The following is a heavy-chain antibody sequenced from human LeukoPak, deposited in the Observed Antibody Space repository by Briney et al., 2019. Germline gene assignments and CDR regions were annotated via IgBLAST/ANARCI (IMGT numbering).Heavy chain of an antibody. CDR2: INPNSGGT. J-gene: IGHJ4*02. V-gene: IGHV1-2*02. CDR1: GYTFTGYY. Sequence: ASVKVSCKASGYTFTGYYMHWVRQAPGQGLEWMGWINPNSGGTNYAQEFQGRVTMTRDTSISTAYMELSRLRSDDTAVYYCAGFYYDFWSGYYTPFDYWGQGTLVTVSS. D-gene: IGHD3-3*01. CDR3: AGFYYDFWSGYYTPFDY.